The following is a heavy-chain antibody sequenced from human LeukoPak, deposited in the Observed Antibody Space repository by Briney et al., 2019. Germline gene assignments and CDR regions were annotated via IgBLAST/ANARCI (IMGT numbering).Heavy chain of an antibody. D-gene: IGHD3-3*01. CDR2: ISHSGVT. Sequence: KPSETLSLTCAVYGGSFSGSYWGWIRHSPGKGLELIGEISHSGVTAYNPSLKSRVTISLDTSNSRFSLKLFSVTAADTAVYYCVRHPSFTLVGVVTAFDLWGRGTLVTVSS. V-gene: IGHV4-34*01. CDR3: VRHPSFTLVGVVTAFDL. CDR1: GGSFSGSY. J-gene: IGHJ2*01.